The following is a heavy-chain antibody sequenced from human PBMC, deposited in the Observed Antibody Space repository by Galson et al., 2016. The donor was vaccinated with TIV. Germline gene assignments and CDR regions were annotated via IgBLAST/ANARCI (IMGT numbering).Heavy chain of an antibody. CDR1: GYTFTNFG. CDR3: AKDERLGSYFDY. Sequence: SVKVSCKASGYTFTNFGVGWVRQAPGQGLEWMGWISGYNGNTNYAQEYQDRVAMTTDTSTTTVYMELRSLRSDDTAVYYCAKDERLGSYFDYWGQGTLVTVSS. D-gene: IGHD3-10*01. J-gene: IGHJ4*02. V-gene: IGHV1-18*01. CDR2: ISGYNGNT.